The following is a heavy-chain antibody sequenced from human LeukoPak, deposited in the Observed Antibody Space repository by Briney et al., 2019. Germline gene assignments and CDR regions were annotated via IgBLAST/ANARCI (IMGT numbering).Heavy chain of an antibody. V-gene: IGHV1-2*02. J-gene: IGHJ4*02. D-gene: IGHD6-13*01. CDR1: GGTFSSYA. Sequence: KVSCKASGGTFSSYAISWVRQAPGQGLEWMGWINPNSGGTNYAQKFQDRVTMTRDTSISTAYMELSRLRSDDTAVYYCARAIAGAGSKGYFDYWGQGTLVTVSS. CDR2: INPNSGGT. CDR3: ARAIAGAGSKGYFDY.